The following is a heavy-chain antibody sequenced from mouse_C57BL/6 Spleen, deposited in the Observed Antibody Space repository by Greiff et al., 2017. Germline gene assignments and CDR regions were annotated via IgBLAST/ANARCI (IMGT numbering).Heavy chain of an antibody. CDR1: GYTFTSYW. D-gene: IGHD2-3*01. CDR3: ARLDGYPFAY. V-gene: IGHV1-50*01. Sequence: QVQLQQPGAELVKPGASVKLSCKASGYTFTSYWMQWVKQRPGQGLEWIGEIDPSDSYTNYNQKFKGKATLTVDTSSSTAYMQLSGLTSEDSAVYYCARLDGYPFAYWGQGTLVTVSA. CDR2: IDPSDSYT. J-gene: IGHJ3*01.